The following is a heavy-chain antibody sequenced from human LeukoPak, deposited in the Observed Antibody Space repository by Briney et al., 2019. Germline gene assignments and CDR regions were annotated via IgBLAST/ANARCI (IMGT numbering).Heavy chain of an antibody. CDR1: GYSIRSGYY. Sequence: SETLSLTCTVSGYSIRSGYYWGWIRQPPGKGLEWIGSIYHSGGTYYNPSLKSRVTISVDTSKNQFSLKLSSVTAADTAVYYCARGHIGPWGQGTLVTVSS. CDR2: IYHSGGT. V-gene: IGHV4-38-2*02. D-gene: IGHD2-21*01. CDR3: ARGHIGP. J-gene: IGHJ5*02.